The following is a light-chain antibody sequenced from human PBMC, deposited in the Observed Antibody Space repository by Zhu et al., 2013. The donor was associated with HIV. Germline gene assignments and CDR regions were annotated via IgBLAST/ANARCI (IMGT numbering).Light chain of an antibody. CDR2: DAS. J-gene: IGKJ2*03. Sequence: EIVLTQSPVTLSLSPGERATLSCRASQSVANSLAWYQQKPGQAPRLVIYDASRRATGIPARFSGSGSGTDFTLTISSLEPEDFTVYYCHXVNXALTRFGQGTKLGDQ. CDR3: HXVNXALTR. V-gene: IGKV3-11*01. CDR1: QSVANS.